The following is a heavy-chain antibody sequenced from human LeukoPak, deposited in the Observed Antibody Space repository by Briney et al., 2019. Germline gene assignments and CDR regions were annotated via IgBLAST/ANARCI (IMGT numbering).Heavy chain of an antibody. Sequence: GESLKISCKGSGYSFTSYWIGWVRQMPGKGLEWMGIIYPGDSDTRYSPSFQGQVTISADKSISTAYLQWSSLKASDTAMYYCASRNIAAAGTGAFDIWGQGTTVTVSS. CDR1: GYSFTSYW. V-gene: IGHV5-51*01. D-gene: IGHD6-13*01. CDR2: IYPGDSDT. J-gene: IGHJ3*02. CDR3: ASRNIAAAGTGAFDI.